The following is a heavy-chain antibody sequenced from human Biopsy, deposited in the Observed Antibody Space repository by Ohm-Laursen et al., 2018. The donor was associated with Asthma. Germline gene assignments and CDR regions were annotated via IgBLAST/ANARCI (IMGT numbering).Heavy chain of an antibody. CDR1: GGSITSSSYY. Sequence: TLSLTCTVSGGSITSSSYYWGWIRQSPGRGLEWIGEIYYSGSTNYHPSLKGRVTISVAKSKNQFSLRLTSVTAADTAVYYCARAIGTGDWYFDVWGRGTLVTVSS. CDR3: ARAIGTGDWYFDV. CDR2: IYYSGST. J-gene: IGHJ2*01. V-gene: IGHV4-61*05. D-gene: IGHD1-1*01.